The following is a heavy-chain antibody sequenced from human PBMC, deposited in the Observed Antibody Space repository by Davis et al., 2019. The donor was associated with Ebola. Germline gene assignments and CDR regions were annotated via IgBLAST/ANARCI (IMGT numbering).Heavy chain of an antibody. CDR1: GYTFPSYG. D-gene: IGHD6-13*01. J-gene: IGHJ5*02. CDR3: ARAAGRRWFDP. Sequence: ASVTVSCKASGYTFPSYGISWVRQAPGQGLEWMGWISAYNGNTNYAQKLQGRVTMTTDTPTSTAYMELRSLRSYDTAVYYCARAAGRRWFDPWGQGTLVTVSS. V-gene: IGHV1-18*01. CDR2: ISAYNGNT.